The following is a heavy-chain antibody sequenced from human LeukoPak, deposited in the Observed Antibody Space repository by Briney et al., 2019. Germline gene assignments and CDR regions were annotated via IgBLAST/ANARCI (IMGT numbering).Heavy chain of an antibody. CDR3: AREGIAVATHAFDI. J-gene: IGHJ3*02. CDR1: GFTFSDTW. D-gene: IGHD6-19*01. V-gene: IGHV3-74*01. CDR2: IRSDGSDT. Sequence: GGSLRLSCAASGFTFSDTWMHWVRQAPGEGLVWVSRIRSDGSDTRYAESVKGRFTISRDNAKNSLYLQMNSLRAEDTAVYYCAREGIAVATHAFDIWGQGTMVTVSS.